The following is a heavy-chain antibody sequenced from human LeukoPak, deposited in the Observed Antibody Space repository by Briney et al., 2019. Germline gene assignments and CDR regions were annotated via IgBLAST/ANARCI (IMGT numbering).Heavy chain of an antibody. V-gene: IGHV2-5*02. Sequence: SGPTLVKPTQTLTLTCTFSGFSLSASGVGVGWIRQPPGKALEWLALIYWDDDKRYSPSLKSRLTITKDTSKNQVVLTMTNMDPVDTATYYCARRYGSRTTRSASYYFDYWGQGTLVTVSS. D-gene: IGHD3-10*01. CDR1: GFSLSASGVG. CDR2: IYWDDDK. J-gene: IGHJ4*02. CDR3: ARRYGSRTTRSASYYFDY.